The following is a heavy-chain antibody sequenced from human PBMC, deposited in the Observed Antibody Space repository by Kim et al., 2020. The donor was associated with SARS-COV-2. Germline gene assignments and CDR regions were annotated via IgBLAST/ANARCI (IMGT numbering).Heavy chain of an antibody. Sequence: SETLSLTCTVSGYSISSGYYWGWIRQPPGKGLEWIGSIYHSGSTYYNPSLKSRVTISVDTSKNQFSLKLSSVTAADTAVYYCAREPYTNVVPLLPYNWFDPWGQGTLVTVSS. D-gene: IGHD2-15*01. CDR3: AREPYTNVVPLLPYNWFDP. CDR2: IYHSGST. CDR1: GYSISSGYY. V-gene: IGHV4-38-2*02. J-gene: IGHJ5*02.